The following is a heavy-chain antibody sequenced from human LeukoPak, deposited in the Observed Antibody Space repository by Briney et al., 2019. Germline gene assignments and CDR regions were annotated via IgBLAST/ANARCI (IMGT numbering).Heavy chain of an antibody. CDR3: TAERHFSIYY. V-gene: IGHV3-15*01. J-gene: IGHJ4*01. D-gene: IGHD3-3*02. Sequence: GGSLRLSCAASGFIFHNAWMSWVRQAPGKGLEWVGRVKSNTDGGTTDYAAPVKGRFSISRDDSKNTVYLQMNSLKTEDTAVYFCTAERHFSIYYWGQGTPLTVSS. CDR2: VKSNTDGGTT. CDR1: GFIFHNAW.